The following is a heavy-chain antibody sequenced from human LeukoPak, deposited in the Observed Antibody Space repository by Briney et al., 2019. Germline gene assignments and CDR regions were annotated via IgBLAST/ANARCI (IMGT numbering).Heavy chain of an antibody. D-gene: IGHD5-18*01. J-gene: IGHJ4*02. V-gene: IGHV3-23*01. CDR1: GFTFSSYA. CDR2: ISGSGGST. Sequence: PGGSLRLSCAASGFTFSSYAMSWVRQAPGKGLEWVSAISGSGGSTYYADSVKGRFTISRDNAKNSLYLQMNSLRAEDTAVYYCARGSWIQLWHFDYWGQGTLVTVSS. CDR3: ARGSWIQLWHFDY.